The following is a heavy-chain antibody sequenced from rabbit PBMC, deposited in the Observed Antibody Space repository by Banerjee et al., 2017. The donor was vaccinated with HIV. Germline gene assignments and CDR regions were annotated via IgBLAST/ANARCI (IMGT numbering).Heavy chain of an antibody. CDR2: INTSSGNT. CDR1: GFSSSNKYV. CDR3: ARDLAGVIGWNFGL. J-gene: IGHJ4*01. V-gene: IGHV1S43*01. Sequence: QEQLVESGGGLVKPEGSLTLTCTASGFSSSNKYVMCWVRQAPGKGLEWIACINTSSGNTVYASWAKGRFTISRSTSLNTVDLKMTSLTVADTATYFCARDLAGVIGWNFGLWGPGTLVTVS. D-gene: IGHD4-1*01.